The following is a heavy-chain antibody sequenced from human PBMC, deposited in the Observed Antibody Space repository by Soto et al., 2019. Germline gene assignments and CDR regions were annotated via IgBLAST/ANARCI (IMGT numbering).Heavy chain of an antibody. CDR1: GYTFINYD. CDR3: ARMASFGTLNWFDP. CDR2: MNPGSGKT. D-gene: IGHD3-16*01. J-gene: IGHJ5*02. Sequence: GASVKVSFKASGYTFINYDISWVRQATGQGLEWMGWMNPGSGKTGYANKFQGRVTMTRDASTSTAHLELSSLTSEDTAVYYCARMASFGTLNWFDPWGQGTLVTVSS. V-gene: IGHV1-8*02.